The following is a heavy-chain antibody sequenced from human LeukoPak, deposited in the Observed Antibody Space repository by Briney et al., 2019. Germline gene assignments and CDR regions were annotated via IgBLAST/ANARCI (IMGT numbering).Heavy chain of an antibody. CDR3: ARDRYSGSGERFDH. Sequence: PGGSLRLSCAASGFTFSDYYMSWIRQAPGKGLEWVSYISSSGSTIYYADSVKGRFTISRDNAKNSLYLQMNSLRAEDTAVYYCARDRYSGSGERFDHWGQGTLVTVSS. CDR1: GFTFSDYY. D-gene: IGHD5-12*01. J-gene: IGHJ4*02. V-gene: IGHV3-11*01. CDR2: ISSSGSTI.